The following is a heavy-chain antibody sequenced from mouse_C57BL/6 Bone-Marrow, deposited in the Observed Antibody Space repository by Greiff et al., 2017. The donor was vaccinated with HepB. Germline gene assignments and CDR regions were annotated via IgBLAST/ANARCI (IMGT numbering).Heavy chain of an antibody. D-gene: IGHD1-1*01. CDR2: IHPNSGST. CDR1: GYTFTSYW. CDR3: ARSDITTVVAFDY. V-gene: IGHV1-64*01. J-gene: IGHJ2*01. Sequence: VQLQQPGAELVKPGASVKLSCKASGYTFTSYWMHWVKQRPGQGLEWIGMIHPNSGSTNYNEKFKSKATLTVDKSSSTAYMQLSSLTSEDSAVYYCARSDITTVVAFDYWGQGTTLTVSS.